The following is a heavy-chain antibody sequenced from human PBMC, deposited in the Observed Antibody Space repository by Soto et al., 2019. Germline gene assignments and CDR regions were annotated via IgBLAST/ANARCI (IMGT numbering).Heavy chain of an antibody. V-gene: IGHV1-18*01. CDR2: ISAYNDHT. CDR1: GYTLTNYG. D-gene: IGHD1-1*01. J-gene: IGHJ4*02. Sequence: QVQLVQSGAEVKKPGASVKVSCKAAGYTLTNYGVSWVRQAPGQGLEWVGWISAYNDHTNYAQKFQGRVTMTTDTSTSTAYMELRSLRSDDTAVYYCARGTYFDYWGQGTLVTVSS. CDR3: ARGTYFDY.